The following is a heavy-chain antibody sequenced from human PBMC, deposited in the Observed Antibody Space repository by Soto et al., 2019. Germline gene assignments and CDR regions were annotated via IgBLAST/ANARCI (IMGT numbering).Heavy chain of an antibody. CDR1: GWSFSTYY. Sequence: SETLSLTCAVYGWSFSTYYWSWIRQPPGKGLEWIGEINHSGSTNYNPSLKSRVTISGDTSKNQLSLKVSSVTAADTAVYYCARGATGTRDFDFWGQGTLVTVS. J-gene: IGHJ4*02. CDR3: ARGATGTRDFDF. CDR2: INHSGST. V-gene: IGHV4-34*01. D-gene: IGHD1-1*01.